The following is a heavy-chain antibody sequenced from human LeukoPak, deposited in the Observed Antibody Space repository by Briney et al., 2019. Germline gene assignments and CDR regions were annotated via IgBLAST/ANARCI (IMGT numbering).Heavy chain of an antibody. Sequence: GGSLRLSCAASGFTFSSYGMHWVRQAPGKGLEWVAVIWYDGSNKYYADSMKGRFTISRDNSKNTLYLQMNSLRAEDTAVYYCAKGNCGGDCYSPDYWGQGTLVTVSS. CDR3: AKGNCGGDCYSPDY. V-gene: IGHV3-33*06. J-gene: IGHJ4*02. CDR1: GFTFSSYG. D-gene: IGHD2-21*02. CDR2: IWYDGSNK.